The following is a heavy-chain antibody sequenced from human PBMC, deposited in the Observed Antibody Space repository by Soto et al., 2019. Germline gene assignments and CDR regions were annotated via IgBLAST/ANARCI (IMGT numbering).Heavy chain of an antibody. CDR2: CSDSGDSI. CDR3: VKDGSRGSMDV. V-gene: IGHV3-23*01. D-gene: IGHD3-16*01. Sequence: EVQVLESGGGLVEPGGSLRLSCAASGFTVSNYGMSWVRQVPGKGLEWVLGCSDSGDSIYYADSVKGRFTISRDNSKNTLNLQMNSLRVEDTAVYHCVKDGSRGSMDVWGQGTTVTVSS. CDR1: GFTVSNYG. J-gene: IGHJ6*02.